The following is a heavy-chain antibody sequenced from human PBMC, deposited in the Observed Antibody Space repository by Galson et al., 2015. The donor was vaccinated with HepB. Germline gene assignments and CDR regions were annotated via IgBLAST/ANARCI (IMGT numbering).Heavy chain of an antibody. D-gene: IGHD5-12*01. CDR1: GYTFGNFG. V-gene: IGHV1-18*01. Sequence: SCKASGYTFGNFGFSWVRQAPGQGLEWMGWVSTFNGNTNFAQKFQGRVTMTTDTSTSTAYMELRSLRSDDTAVYYCARSWYSAYVPKYYFDYWGQGTLVTVSS. CDR2: VSTFNGNT. CDR3: ARSWYSAYVPKYYFDY. J-gene: IGHJ4*02.